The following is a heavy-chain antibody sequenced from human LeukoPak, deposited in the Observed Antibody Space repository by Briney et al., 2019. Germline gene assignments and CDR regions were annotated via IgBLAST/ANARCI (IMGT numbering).Heavy chain of an antibody. J-gene: IGHJ4*02. CDR1: GGSITGYHW. Sequence: TLSLTCTVSGGSITGYHWSWIRQPPGKALEWLALIYWDEDKRYSPSLKSRLTITKDTSKNQVVLTMTNVGPVDTATYYCAHRLTAVGIFFDFWGPGSLVTVSS. D-gene: IGHD6-13*01. CDR2: IYWDEDK. CDR3: AHRLTAVGIFFDF. V-gene: IGHV2-5*08.